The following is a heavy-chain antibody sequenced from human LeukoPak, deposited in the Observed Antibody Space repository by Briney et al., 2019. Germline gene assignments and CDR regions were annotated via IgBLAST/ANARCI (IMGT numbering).Heavy chain of an antibody. D-gene: IGHD2-15*01. J-gene: IGHJ4*02. Sequence: ASVKVSCTASGGTFSSYAISWVRQAPGQGLEWMGGNIPIFGTANYAQKFQGRVTITADESTSTAYMDLSSLRSEDTAVYYCASLYCSGGSCYFDYWGQGTLVTVSS. CDR2: NIPIFGTA. V-gene: IGHV1-69*13. CDR3: ASLYCSGGSCYFDY. CDR1: GGTFSSYA.